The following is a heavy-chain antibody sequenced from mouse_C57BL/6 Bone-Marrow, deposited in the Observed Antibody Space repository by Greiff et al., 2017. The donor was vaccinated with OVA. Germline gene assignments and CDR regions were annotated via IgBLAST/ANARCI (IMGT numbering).Heavy chain of an antibody. J-gene: IGHJ4*01. D-gene: IGHD2-1*01. Sequence: EVKLMESGEGLVKPGGSLKLSCAASGFTFSSYAMSWVRQTPEKRLEWVAYISSGGDYIYYADTVKGRFTISRDNARNTLYLQMSSLKSEHTAVYYCTRLLDAIDHWGKGLSVTVSS. CDR1: GFTFSSYA. CDR2: ISSGGDYI. V-gene: IGHV5-9-1*02. CDR3: TRLLDAIDH.